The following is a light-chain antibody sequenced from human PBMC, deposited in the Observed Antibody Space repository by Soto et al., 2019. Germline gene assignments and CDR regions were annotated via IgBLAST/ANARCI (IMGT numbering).Light chain of an antibody. J-gene: IGLJ3*02. V-gene: IGLV2-8*01. CDR3: SSYADSNNWV. CDR1: SSDVGDYNY. Sequence: QSALTQPPSASGSPGQSVTISCTGTSSDVGDYNYVSWYQQHPDKAPKLVIYEVNKRPSGVPDRFSGSKSGNTASLTVSGLRPEDAADYYCSSYADSNNWVFGGGTKLTVL. CDR2: EVN.